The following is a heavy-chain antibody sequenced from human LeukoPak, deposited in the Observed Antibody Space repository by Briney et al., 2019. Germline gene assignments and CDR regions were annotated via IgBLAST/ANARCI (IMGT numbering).Heavy chain of an antibody. D-gene: IGHD6-13*01. CDR1: GDSFSGSY. J-gene: IGHJ5*02. CDR2: IYTSGST. V-gene: IGHV4-4*07. Sequence: SETLSLTCAVYGDSFSGSYWSWIRQPAGKGLEWIGRIYTSGSTNYNPSLKSRVTISVDTSKNQFSLKLSSVTAADTAVYYCARDPGAAENWFDPWGQGTLVTVSS. CDR3: ARDPGAAENWFDP.